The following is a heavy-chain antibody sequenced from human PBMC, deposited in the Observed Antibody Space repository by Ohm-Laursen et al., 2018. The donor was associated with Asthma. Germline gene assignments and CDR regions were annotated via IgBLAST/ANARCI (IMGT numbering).Heavy chain of an antibody. CDR1: GFTFSKYW. CDR2: IRQDGGEK. CDR3: ARESATSKGLFYYSGMDV. Sequence: SLRLSCAASGFTFSKYWMNWVRRAPGKALGWVANIRQDGGEKNYVDSVKGRFTISRDNAKNSLYLQINSLRAEDTAVYYCARESATSKGLFYYSGMDVWGQGTTVTVSS. J-gene: IGHJ6*01. V-gene: IGHV3-7*01. D-gene: IGHD1-1*01.